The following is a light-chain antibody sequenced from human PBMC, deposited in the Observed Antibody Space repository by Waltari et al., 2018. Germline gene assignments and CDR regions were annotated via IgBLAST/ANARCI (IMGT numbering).Light chain of an antibody. CDR1: HSDIGRYNY. Sequence: QSALNQPASMSGSPGQLTTISCTGSHSDIGRYNYVSWYQQYPGKAPKVLIYDVNKRPSGASDRFSGSKSGNTASLTISGLQAEDEADYYCSSYTLDIKMIFGGGTKLTVL. CDR2: DVN. CDR3: SSYTLDIKMI. J-gene: IGLJ2*01. V-gene: IGLV2-14*03.